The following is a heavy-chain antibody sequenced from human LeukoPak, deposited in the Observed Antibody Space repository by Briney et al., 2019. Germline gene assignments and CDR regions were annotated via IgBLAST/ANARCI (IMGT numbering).Heavy chain of an antibody. CDR2: IIPIFGTA. Sequence: SVKVSCKASGGTFSSYAISCVRQAPGQGLELRGGIIPIFGTANYAQKFQGRVTITADESTSTAYMELSSLRSEDTAAYYCATGTPPPNYYYYYGMDVWGQGTTVTVSS. CDR1: GGTFSSYA. D-gene: IGHD6-13*01. J-gene: IGHJ6*02. V-gene: IGHV1-69*13. CDR3: ATGTPPPNYYYYYGMDV.